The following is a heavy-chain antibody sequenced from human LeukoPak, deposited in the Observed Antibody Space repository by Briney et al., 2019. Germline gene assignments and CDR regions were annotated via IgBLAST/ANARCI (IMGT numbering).Heavy chain of an antibody. Sequence: GGSLRLSCAASGFTFSSYSMNWVRQAPGKGLEWVSSISSSSSYICYADSVKGRFTISRDNAKNSLYLQMNSLRAEDTAVYYCAKGIVGAIWYFDYWGQGTLVTVSS. CDR1: GFTFSSYS. CDR3: AKGIVGAIWYFDY. CDR2: ISSSSSYI. D-gene: IGHD1-26*01. V-gene: IGHV3-21*01. J-gene: IGHJ4*02.